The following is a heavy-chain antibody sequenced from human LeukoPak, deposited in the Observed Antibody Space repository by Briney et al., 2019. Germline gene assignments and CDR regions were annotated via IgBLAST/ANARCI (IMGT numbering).Heavy chain of an antibody. V-gene: IGHV4-38-2*02. D-gene: IGHD4-17*01. CDR2: IYYSRST. CDR3: ARVPTVTFFDY. CDR1: GYSISSSYY. J-gene: IGHJ4*02. Sequence: SETLSLTCTVSGYSISSSYYWGWIRQPPGKGLEWIGSIYYSRSTYYNPSLKSRVTISVDTSKNQFSLKLSSVTAADTAVYYCARVPTVTFFDYWGQGTLVTVSS.